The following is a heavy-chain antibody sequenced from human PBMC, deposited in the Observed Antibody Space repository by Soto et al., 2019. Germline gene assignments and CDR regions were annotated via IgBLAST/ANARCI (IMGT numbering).Heavy chain of an antibody. V-gene: IGHV4-61*01. Sequence: QVQLQESGPGLVKPSGTLSLTGTVSGDSIATGDSIATYYWSWIRQPPGKGLEWIGYFHKSGSTNSYHSLRGRVPLSVDTSKKQFSLRMNSVTAADTAVYYCERGHFGLINSFFYFYYMDVWGKGTMVTVSS. D-gene: IGHD3-3*01. CDR1: GDSIATGDSIATYY. J-gene: IGHJ6*03. CDR3: ERGHFGLINSFFYFYYMDV. CDR2: FHKSGST.